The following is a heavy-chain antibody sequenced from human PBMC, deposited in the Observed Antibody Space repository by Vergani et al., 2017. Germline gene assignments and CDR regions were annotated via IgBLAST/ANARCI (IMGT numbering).Heavy chain of an antibody. Sequence: EVQLVESGGGLVQPGGSLRLSCAASGFTFSNYWMSWVRQASGKGLEWVANIKQDGSEKNYVDSVKGRFTISRDNAKNSLYLQMNSLRAEDTAVYYCARIPGYCSGGSCYPGWGYYFDYWGQGTLVTVSS. CDR2: IKQDGSEK. V-gene: IGHV3-7*01. D-gene: IGHD2-15*01. CDR3: ARIPGYCSGGSCYPGWGYYFDY. J-gene: IGHJ4*02. CDR1: GFTFSNYW.